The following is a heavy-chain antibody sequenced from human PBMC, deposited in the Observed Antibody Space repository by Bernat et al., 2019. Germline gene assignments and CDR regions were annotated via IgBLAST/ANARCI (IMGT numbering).Heavy chain of an antibody. CDR3: ASAGESSDSSGYVLLTASDI. J-gene: IGHJ3*02. V-gene: IGHV3-23*01. CDR2: VSKNGGNT. Sequence: EVQLLESGGGLVQPGGSLRLSCAASGFTFSTYAMSWVRQAPGKGLEWISGVSKNGGNTYYSDSVKGRFTMSRDNSKNTLYLQMNSLRVEDTAVYYCASAGESSDSSGYVLLTASDIWGQGTMVTVSS. CDR1: GFTFSTYA. D-gene: IGHD3-22*01.